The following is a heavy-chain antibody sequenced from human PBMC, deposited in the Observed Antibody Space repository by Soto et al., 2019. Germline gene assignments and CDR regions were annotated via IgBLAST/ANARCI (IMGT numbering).Heavy chain of an antibody. J-gene: IGHJ4*02. CDR3: TKGYTTSCFAHFDY. Sequence: EVQLVESGGGLVQPGRSLRLSCAASSFTFGDYAMHWVRQTPGKGLEWVSCISWDSGNIVYVDSVEGRFTISRDNAKNSLFLQMNSLRPEDTAFYYCTKGYTTSCFAHFDYWGQGAVVTVSS. CDR1: SFTFGDYA. D-gene: IGHD2-2*01. CDR2: ISWDSGNI. V-gene: IGHV3-9*01.